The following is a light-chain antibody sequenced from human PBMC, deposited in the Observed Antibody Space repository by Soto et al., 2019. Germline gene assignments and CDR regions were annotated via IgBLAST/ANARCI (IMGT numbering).Light chain of an antibody. CDR1: QSVSSN. CDR2: GAS. V-gene: IGKV3-15*01. Sequence: EIVMTQSPATLSVSPGERATLSCRASQSVSSNLAWYQQKPGQAPRLLIYGASTRATGIPARFSGSGSGTEFTLTISSLQSEDFAVYYCQQYNYWPPETFVQGTNLEIK. J-gene: IGKJ2*01. CDR3: QQYNYWPPET.